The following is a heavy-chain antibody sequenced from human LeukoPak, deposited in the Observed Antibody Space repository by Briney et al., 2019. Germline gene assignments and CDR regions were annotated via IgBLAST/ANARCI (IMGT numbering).Heavy chain of an antibody. V-gene: IGHV3-74*01. D-gene: IGHD5-12*01. CDR3: ARGGYGHGFDI. CDR1: GFSFTNYW. J-gene: IGHJ3*02. CDR2: VDSDGSDT. Sequence: GGSLRLSCVASGFSFTNYWMHWVRQSPGKGLEWVSRVDSDGSDTIYADSVRGRFTISRDNAQNTVFLQMNSLRVEDTAVYYCARGGYGHGFDIWGRGTMVTVSS.